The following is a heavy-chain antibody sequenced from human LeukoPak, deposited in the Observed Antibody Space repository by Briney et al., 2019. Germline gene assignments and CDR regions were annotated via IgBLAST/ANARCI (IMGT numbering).Heavy chain of an antibody. V-gene: IGHV1-69*10. CDR1: GGTFSSYA. J-gene: IGHJ4*02. CDR2: IIPILGIA. CDR3: ARSYAPWIQLNFDY. D-gene: IGHD5-18*01. Sequence: SVKVSCKASGGTFSSYAISWVRQAPGQGLEWIGGIIPILGIANYAQKFQGRVTITADKSTSTAYMELSSLRSEDTAVYYCARSYAPWIQLNFDYWGQGTLVTVSS.